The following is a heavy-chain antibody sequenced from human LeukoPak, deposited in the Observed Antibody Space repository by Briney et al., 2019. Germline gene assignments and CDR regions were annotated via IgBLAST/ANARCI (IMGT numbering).Heavy chain of an antibody. Sequence: PSETLSLTCTVSGDSITSSSSYWGWIRQPPGTGLEWIGSIYYSGSTYYNPSLKSRVTISVDRSKNQFSLEVNSVTAADTAVYYCARSSGWTLDSWGQGTLVTVSS. CDR1: GDSITSSSSY. V-gene: IGHV4-39*01. D-gene: IGHD6-19*01. CDR2: IYYSGST. CDR3: ARSSGWTLDS. J-gene: IGHJ4*02.